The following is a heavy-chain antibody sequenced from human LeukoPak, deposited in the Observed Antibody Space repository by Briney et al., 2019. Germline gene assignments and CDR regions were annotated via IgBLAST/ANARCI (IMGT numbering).Heavy chain of an antibody. CDR1: GASITYY. Sequence: PSETLSLTCGVSGASITYYYSWVRQFPGKGLEWIGEVHRDGYTNYNPSLQSRVTMSVDKSKNQLSLQLTSVTAADTAVYFCARPSGGTGSGPYHYWGQGTLVTVSS. V-gene: IGHV4-4*02. D-gene: IGHD3-10*01. J-gene: IGHJ4*02. CDR2: VHRDGYT. CDR3: ARPSGGTGSGPYHY.